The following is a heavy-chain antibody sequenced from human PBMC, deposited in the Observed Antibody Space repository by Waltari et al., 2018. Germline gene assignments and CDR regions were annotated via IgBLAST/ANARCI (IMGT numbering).Heavy chain of an antibody. V-gene: IGHV4-59*01. CDR2: IYYSGST. CDR1: GGSISSYY. J-gene: IGHJ4*02. CDR3: ARDHAGEGFGDY. Sequence: QVQLQESGPGLVKPLETLSLTCTVSGGSISSYYWSWIRQPPGKGLEWIGYIYYSGSTNYNPSLKSRVTISVDTSKNQFSLKLSSVTAADTAVYYCARDHAGEGFGDYWGQGTLVTVSS. D-gene: IGHD3-10*01.